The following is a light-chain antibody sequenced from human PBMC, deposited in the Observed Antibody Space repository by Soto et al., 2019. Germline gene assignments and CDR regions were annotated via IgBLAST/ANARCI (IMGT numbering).Light chain of an antibody. CDR2: EVS. CDR3: SSYTSSTTPV. J-gene: IGLJ3*02. Sequence: QSALTQPASVSGSPGQSITISCTGTSSDVGGYNYVSWSQQHPGKAPQLMIYEVSNRPSGVSNRFSGSKSGNTASLTISGLQAEDEADYYCSSYTSSTTPVFGGGTKLTVL. V-gene: IGLV2-14*01. CDR1: SSDVGGYNY.